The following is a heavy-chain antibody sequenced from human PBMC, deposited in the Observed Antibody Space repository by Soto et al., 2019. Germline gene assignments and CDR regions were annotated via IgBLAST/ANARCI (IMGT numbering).Heavy chain of an antibody. CDR1: GGSISSYY. J-gene: IGHJ3*02. D-gene: IGHD2-21*01. V-gene: IGHV4-59*01. CDR2: IYYSGST. CDR3: ARYRAGDQPDAFDI. Sequence: SETLSLTCTVSGGSISSYYWSWIRQPPGKGLEWIGYIYYSGSTNYNPSLKSRVTISVDTSKNQFSLKLSSVTAADTAVYYCARYRAGDQPDAFDIWGQGTMVTVSS.